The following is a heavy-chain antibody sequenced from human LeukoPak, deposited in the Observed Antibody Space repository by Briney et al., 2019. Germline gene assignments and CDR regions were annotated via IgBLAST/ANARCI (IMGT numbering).Heavy chain of an antibody. J-gene: IGHJ4*02. CDR1: GYTFTSYY. CDR2: INPSGGST. D-gene: IGHD3-3*01. Sequence: GASVKVSCKASGYTFTSYYMHWVRQAPGQGLEWMGIINPSGGSTSYAQKFQGRVTMTRDTSTSTVYMELSSLRSEDTAVYYCARDKAIFGVVTPSYCFDYWGQGTLVTVSS. V-gene: IGHV1-46*01. CDR3: ARDKAIFGVVTPSYCFDY.